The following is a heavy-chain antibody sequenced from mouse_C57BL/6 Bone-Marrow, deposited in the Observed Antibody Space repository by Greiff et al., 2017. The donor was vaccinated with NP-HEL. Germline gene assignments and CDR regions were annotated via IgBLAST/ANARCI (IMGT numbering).Heavy chain of an antibody. Sequence: QVQLQQPGAELVRPGTSVKLSCKASGYTFTSYWMHWVKQRPGQGLEWIGVIDPSDSYTNYNYKFKGKATLTVDTSSSTAYMQLSSLTSEDSAVYYCARGTMVTTDWFAYWGQGTLVTVSA. V-gene: IGHV1-59*01. CDR1: GYTFTSYW. CDR2: IDPSDSYT. CDR3: ARGTMVTTDWFAY. J-gene: IGHJ3*01. D-gene: IGHD2-2*01.